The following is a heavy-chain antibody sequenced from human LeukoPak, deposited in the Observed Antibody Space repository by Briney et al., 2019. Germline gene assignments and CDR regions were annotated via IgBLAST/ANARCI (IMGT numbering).Heavy chain of an antibody. D-gene: IGHD3-22*01. CDR2: IKRDGSEK. Sequence: GGSLRLSCAASGFTFNTYWMAWVRQAPGKGLEWVANIKRDGSEKKYADSVKGRFTISRDNAKNSLYLQMNSLRAEDTAFYYCARGYYYDSSAYPGDYWGQGTLVTVSS. CDR3: ARGYYYDSSAYPGDY. CDR1: GFTFNTYW. V-gene: IGHV3-7*03. J-gene: IGHJ4*02.